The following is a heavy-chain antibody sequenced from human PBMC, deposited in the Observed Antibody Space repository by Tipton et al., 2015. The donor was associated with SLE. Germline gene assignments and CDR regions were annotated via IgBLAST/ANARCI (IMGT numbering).Heavy chain of an antibody. V-gene: IGHV4-39*07. CDR2: IYYSGST. CDR1: GGSISSSSYY. D-gene: IGHD2-15*01. J-gene: IGHJ6*03. Sequence: TLSLTCTVSGGSISSSSYYWGWIRQPPGKGLEWIGSIYYSGSTYYNPSLKSRVAISVDTSKNQFSLKLSSVTAADTAVYYCARGEDLLHYYYYMDVWGKGTTVTVSS. CDR3: ARGEDLLHYYYYMDV.